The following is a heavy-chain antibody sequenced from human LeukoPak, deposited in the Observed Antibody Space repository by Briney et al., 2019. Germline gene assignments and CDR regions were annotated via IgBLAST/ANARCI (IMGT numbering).Heavy chain of an antibody. J-gene: IGHJ4*02. Sequence: SGPTLVKPTQTLTLTCTFSGFSLSTSGVGVGWIRQPPGKALEWLALIYWNDDKRYSPSLKSRLTITKDTSKSQVVLTMTNMDPVDTATYYCAHSGIVVVPAATRGFDYWGQGTLVTVSS. D-gene: IGHD2-2*01. V-gene: IGHV2-5*01. CDR2: IYWNDDK. CDR1: GFSLSTSGVG. CDR3: AHSGIVVVPAATRGFDY.